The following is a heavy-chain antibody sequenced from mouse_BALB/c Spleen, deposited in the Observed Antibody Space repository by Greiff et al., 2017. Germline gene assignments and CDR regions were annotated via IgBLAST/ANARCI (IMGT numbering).Heavy chain of an antibody. D-gene: IGHD2-1*01. CDR2: INPGSGGT. Sequence: QVQLKQSGAELVRPGTSVKVSCKASGYAFTNYLIEWVKQRPGQGLEWIGVINPGSGGTNYNEKFKGKATLTADKSSSTAYMQLSSLTSDDSAVYFCARVHGHYSRAMDYWGQGTSVTVSS. V-gene: IGHV1-54*01. J-gene: IGHJ4*01. CDR3: ARVHGHYSRAMDY. CDR1: GYAFTNYL.